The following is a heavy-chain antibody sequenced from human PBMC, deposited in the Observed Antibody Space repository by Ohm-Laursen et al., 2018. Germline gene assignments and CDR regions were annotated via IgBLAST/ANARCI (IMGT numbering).Heavy chain of an antibody. CDR2: IYTSGCT. J-gene: IGHJ4*02. D-gene: IGHD1-26*01. CDR1: GGSMSSYY. CDR3: AGRGY. Sequence: SETLSLTCTVSGGSMSSYYWSWVRQTAKSGLEWIGRIYTSGCTNYNPSLKSRVIMSVDTSKDQFSLTVTSVTAADTAVYYCAGRGYWGQGTLVTVSS. V-gene: IGHV4-4*07.